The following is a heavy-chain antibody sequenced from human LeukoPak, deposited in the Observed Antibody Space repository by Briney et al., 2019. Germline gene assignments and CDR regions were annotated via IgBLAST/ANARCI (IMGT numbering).Heavy chain of an antibody. V-gene: IGHV4-39*07. D-gene: IGHD6-13*01. CDR1: GGSISSSSYY. Sequence: SETLSLTCTVSGGSISSSSYYWGWLRQPPGKGLEWIGSIYYSGSTYYNPSLKSRVTISVDTSKNQFSLKLSSVTAADTAVYYCARDAVGGVIYSSSWYEDYWGQGTLVTVSS. CDR2: IYYSGST. J-gene: IGHJ4*02. CDR3: ARDAVGGVIYSSSWYEDY.